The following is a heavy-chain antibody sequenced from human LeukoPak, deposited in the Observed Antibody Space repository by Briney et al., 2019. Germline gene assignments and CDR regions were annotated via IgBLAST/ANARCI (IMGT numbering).Heavy chain of an antibody. CDR2: ISSSGNTI. D-gene: IGHD5-12*01. V-gene: IGHV3-48*03. Sequence: GGSLRLSCAASGFTFSSYEMNWVRQAPGKGLEWVSYISSSGNTIYYADSVKGRFTVSRDNAKNSLYLQMNSLTAEDTAVYYCARDNGGYSGYDQFDFWGQGTLVTVPS. J-gene: IGHJ4*02. CDR3: ARDNGGYSGYDQFDF. CDR1: GFTFSSYE.